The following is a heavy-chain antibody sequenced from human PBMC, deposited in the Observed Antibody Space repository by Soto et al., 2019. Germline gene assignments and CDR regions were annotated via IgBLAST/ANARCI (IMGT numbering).Heavy chain of an antibody. CDR3: AREGGYYTGGYYFDY. J-gene: IGHJ4*02. CDR2: MYHSGST. Sequence: SETLSLTCAVSGGSISSGGYSWSWIRQPPGKGLEWIGYMYHSGSTYYNPSLKSRVTISIDRSKNQFSLKLSSVTAADTAVYYCAREGGYYTGGYYFDYWGQGTLVTVSS. V-gene: IGHV4-30-2*01. CDR1: GGSISSGGYS. D-gene: IGHD3-3*01.